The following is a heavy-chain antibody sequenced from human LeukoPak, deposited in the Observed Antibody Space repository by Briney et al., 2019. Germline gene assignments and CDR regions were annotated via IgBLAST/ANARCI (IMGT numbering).Heavy chain of an antibody. Sequence: GSSVKVSCKASGGTFSSYAISWVRQAPGQGLEWMGGIIPIFGTANYAQKFQGRVTMTEDTSTDTAYMELSSLRSEDTAVYYCATVLVSGGYSYGYGYFDYWGQGTLVTVSS. D-gene: IGHD5-18*01. CDR1: GGTFSSYA. J-gene: IGHJ4*02. V-gene: IGHV1-69*06. CDR3: ATVLVSGGYSYGYGYFDY. CDR2: IIPIFGTA.